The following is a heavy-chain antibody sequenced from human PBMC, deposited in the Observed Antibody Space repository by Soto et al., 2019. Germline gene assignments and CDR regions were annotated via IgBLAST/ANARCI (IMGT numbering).Heavy chain of an antibody. J-gene: IGHJ4*02. CDR1: GFTFSSYA. Sequence: QVPLVESGGGVVQPGRSLRLSCAASGFTFSSYAMHWVRQAPGKGLEWVAVISYDGSDKYYADSVKGRFTISGDNTKTTLNLQMIGLSADGTAVYACDNALGELSSESYDYWGQGTLIPVSS. V-gene: IGHV3-30*03. D-gene: IGHD3-16*02. CDR3: DNALGELSSESYDY. CDR2: ISYDGSDK.